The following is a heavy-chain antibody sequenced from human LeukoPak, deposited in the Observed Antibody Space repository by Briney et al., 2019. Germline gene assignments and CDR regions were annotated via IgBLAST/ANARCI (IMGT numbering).Heavy chain of an antibody. CDR1: GASINTYY. D-gene: IGHD3-10*01. Sequence: SETLSLTCTVSGASINTYYWSWIRQPPGKGLEWIGYIYYSGTTSYNPALKTRVTISIDTSKNQFSLKLSSVTAADTAVYYCARVLRPMASQYYFDYWGQGTLVTVSS. V-gene: IGHV4-59*01. J-gene: IGHJ4*02. CDR2: IYYSGTT. CDR3: ARVLRPMASQYYFDY.